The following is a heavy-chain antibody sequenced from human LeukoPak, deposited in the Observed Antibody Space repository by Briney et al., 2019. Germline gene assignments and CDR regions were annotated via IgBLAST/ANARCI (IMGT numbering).Heavy chain of an antibody. Sequence: GSLRLSCAASGFTFSNYSMNWVRQPPGKGLEWIGEINHSGSTNYNPSLKSRVTMSVDTSKNQFSLRLSSVTVADTAIYYCARTYYDVFSGYYSGGGPFDYWGQGTLVTVSS. CDR1: GFTFSNYS. D-gene: IGHD3-3*01. CDR3: ARTYYDVFSGYYSGGGPFDY. J-gene: IGHJ4*02. V-gene: IGHV4-34*01. CDR2: INHSGST.